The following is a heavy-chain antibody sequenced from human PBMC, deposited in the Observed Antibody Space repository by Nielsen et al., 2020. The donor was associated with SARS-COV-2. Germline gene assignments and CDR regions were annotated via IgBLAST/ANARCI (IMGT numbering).Heavy chain of an antibody. Sequence: SVKVSCKASGGTFSSYAISWVRQAPGQGLEWMGRIIPILGIANYAQKLQGRVTMTTDTSTSTAYMELRSLRSDDTAVYYCARDPGDEWLRLSYYYYGMDVWGQGTTVTVSS. CDR3: ARDPGDEWLRLSYYYYGMDV. D-gene: IGHD5-12*01. CDR1: GGTFSSYA. J-gene: IGHJ6*02. CDR2: IIPILGIA. V-gene: IGHV1-69*04.